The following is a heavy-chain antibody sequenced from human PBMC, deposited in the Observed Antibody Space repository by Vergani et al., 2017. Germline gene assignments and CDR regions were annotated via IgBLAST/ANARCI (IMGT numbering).Heavy chain of an antibody. J-gene: IGHJ4*02. Sequence: QVQLQQWGAGLLKPSETLSLTFAVYGGSFSGYYWSWIRQPPGKGLEWSGEINHSGSTNYNPSLKSGVTISVDTSKNQFSLKLSSETAADTAVYYCGRAAIVGTGLDYWGQGTLVTVSS. D-gene: IGHD5-12*01. CDR3: GRAAIVGTGLDY. CDR1: GGSFSGYY. V-gene: IGHV4-34*01. CDR2: INHSGST.